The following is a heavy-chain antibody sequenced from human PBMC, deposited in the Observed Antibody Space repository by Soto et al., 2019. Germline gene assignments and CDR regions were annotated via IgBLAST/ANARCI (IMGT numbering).Heavy chain of an antibody. Sequence: PSETLSLTCAVSGGSINSGGYFWTWLRQPPGKGLEWIASIHYSGSTYYKPSLKGRVTIMMDMSKNQFSVSLSSVTAADTAVYYCAGHAPTYEDTSGNWFDHWGQVSLVTVSS. V-gene: IGHV4-30-2*03. D-gene: IGHD6-25*01. CDR2: IHYSGST. J-gene: IGHJ5*02. CDR3: AGHAPTYEDTSGNWFDH. CDR1: GGSINSGGYF.